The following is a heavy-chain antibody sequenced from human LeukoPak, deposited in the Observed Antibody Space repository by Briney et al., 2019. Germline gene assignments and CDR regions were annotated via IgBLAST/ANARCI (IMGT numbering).Heavy chain of an antibody. CDR2: IYYSGST. CDR1: GGSISSYY. Sequence: SETLSLTCTVSGGSISSYYWSWIRQPPGKGLGWIGYIYYSGSTNYNPSLKSRVTISVDTSKNQFSLKLSSVPAADTAVYYCAKYYYDSSGYGGALDPWGQGTLVTVSS. V-gene: IGHV4-59*01. CDR3: AKYYYDSSGYGGALDP. D-gene: IGHD3-22*01. J-gene: IGHJ5*02.